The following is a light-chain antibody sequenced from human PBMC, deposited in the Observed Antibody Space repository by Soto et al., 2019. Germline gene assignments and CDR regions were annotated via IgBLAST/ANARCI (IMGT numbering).Light chain of an antibody. CDR2: AAS. Sequence: DIQMTQSPSSLSASVGNRVTITCQASQSISSYLNWYQQKPGKAPKLLIYAASSLQSGVPSRFSGSGSGTDFTLTISRLEPEDFAVYYCQQYGSSPRTFGQGTKVDIK. CDR3: QQYGSSPRT. J-gene: IGKJ1*01. CDR1: QSISSY. V-gene: IGKV1-39*01.